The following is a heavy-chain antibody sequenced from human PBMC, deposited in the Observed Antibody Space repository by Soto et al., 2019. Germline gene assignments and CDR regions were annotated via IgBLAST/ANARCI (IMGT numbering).Heavy chain of an antibody. D-gene: IGHD1-1*01. CDR2: ISGSGGST. V-gene: IGHV3-23*01. CDR1: GFTFSSYA. CDR3: AKDGWNDDRYYFDY. Sequence: PGGSLRLSCAASGFTFSSYAMSWVRQAPGKGLEWVSAISGSGGSTYYADSVKGRFTISGDNSKNTLYLQMNSLRAEDTAVYYCAKDGWNDDRYYFDYWGQGTLVTVSS. J-gene: IGHJ4*02.